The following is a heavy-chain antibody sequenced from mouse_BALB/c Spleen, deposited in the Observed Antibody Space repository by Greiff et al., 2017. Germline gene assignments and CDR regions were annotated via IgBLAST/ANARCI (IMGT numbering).Heavy chain of an antibody. J-gene: IGHJ4*01. CDR1: GYTFTSYV. CDR2: INPYNDGT. CDR3: ARGGLPEAMDY. D-gene: IGHD3-1*01. V-gene: IGHV1-14*01. Sequence: EVQLQQSGPELVKPGASVKMSCKASGYTFTSYVMHWVKQKPGQGLEWIGYINPYNDGTKYNEKFKGKATLTSDKSSSTAYMELSSLTSEDSAVYFCARGGLPEAMDYWGQGTSVTVSS.